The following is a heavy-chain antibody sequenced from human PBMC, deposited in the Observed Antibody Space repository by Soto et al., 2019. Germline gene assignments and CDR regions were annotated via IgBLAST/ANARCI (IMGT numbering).Heavy chain of an antibody. V-gene: IGHV1-46*01. CDR3: ARGGDTAMETGYFDY. J-gene: IGHJ4*02. CDR1: GYTFTSYY. D-gene: IGHD5-18*01. Sequence: GALVKVSCKASGYTFTSYYMHWVRQAPGQGLEWMGIINPSGGSTSYAQKFQGRVTMTRDTSTSTVYMELSSLRSEDTAVYYCARGGDTAMETGYFDYWGQGTLVTVSS. CDR2: INPSGGST.